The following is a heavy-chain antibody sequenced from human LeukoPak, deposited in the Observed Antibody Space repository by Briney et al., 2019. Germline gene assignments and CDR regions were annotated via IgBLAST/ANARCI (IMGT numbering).Heavy chain of an antibody. Sequence: ASVKVSCKASRYTFTADYYIHWVRQAPGQGLEWMGWMNPNSGNTGYAQKFQGRVTMTRNTSISTAYMELSSLRSEDTAVYYCASNPGYSSSWYWFDPWGQGTLVTVSS. D-gene: IGHD6-13*01. V-gene: IGHV1-8*02. J-gene: IGHJ5*02. CDR3: ASNPGYSSSWYWFDP. CDR1: RYTFTADYY. CDR2: MNPNSGNT.